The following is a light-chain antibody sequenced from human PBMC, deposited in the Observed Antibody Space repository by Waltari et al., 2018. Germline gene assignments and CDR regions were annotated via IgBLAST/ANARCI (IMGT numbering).Light chain of an antibody. J-gene: IGKJ1*01. V-gene: IGKV3-15*01. CDR2: DAT. Sequence: EIVMTQSPATLSVSPGESATLSCTASQSIGSNLAWYQQKPGQAPRLLIYDATTRDTDIEARFSGSGSGTEFTLTISSLQSEDFAVYFCQQYRDWPRTFGHGTKVETK. CDR3: QQYRDWPRT. CDR1: QSIGSN.